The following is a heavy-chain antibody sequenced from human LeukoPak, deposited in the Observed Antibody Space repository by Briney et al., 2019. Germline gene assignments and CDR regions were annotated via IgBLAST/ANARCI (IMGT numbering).Heavy chain of an antibody. V-gene: IGHV3-23*01. Sequence: GGSLRLSCAASGFIFSSYAMSWVRQAPGKGLEWVSGTSGSGGSTYYADSVKGRFTISRDNSKNTLYLQMNSLRAEDTAVYYCAKAYSSSWLADYWGQGTLVTVSS. J-gene: IGHJ4*02. CDR2: TSGSGGST. CDR3: AKAYSSSWLADY. D-gene: IGHD6-13*01. CDR1: GFIFSSYA.